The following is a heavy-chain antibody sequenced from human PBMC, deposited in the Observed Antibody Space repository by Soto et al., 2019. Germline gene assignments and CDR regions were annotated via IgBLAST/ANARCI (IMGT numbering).Heavy chain of an antibody. J-gene: IGHJ4*02. CDR3: ARGGGSPYHDHEFDY. D-gene: IGHD2-2*01. Sequence: QVQLQESGPGLVKPSETLSLTCSVSGVSTSNHYWTWIRKPPGQGPEWIGCIYYRGTTNYNASFNSRVTLSVDTSTNQFSLKSTSVTTADTAVYYCARGGGSPYHDHEFDYWGQGILVTVSS. V-gene: IGHV4-59*11. CDR2: IYYRGTT. CDR1: GVSTSNHY.